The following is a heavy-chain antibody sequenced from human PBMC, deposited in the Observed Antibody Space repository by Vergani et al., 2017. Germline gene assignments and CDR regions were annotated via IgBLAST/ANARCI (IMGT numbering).Heavy chain of an antibody. V-gene: IGHV1-69*02. CDR3: ARGFILRYFDWSNWFDP. D-gene: IGHD3-9*01. CDR2: IIPIIRLA. Sequence: QVHLEQSGTEVKKPGSSVKVSCKVSGDIFNNYTVTWVRQAPGQGLEWMGRIIPIIRLATSAQKFQDRVKITGDTSTNTVYMELSSLRSEDTAVYYCARGFILRYFDWSNWFDPWGQGTLVTVSS. CDR1: GDIFNNYT. J-gene: IGHJ5*02.